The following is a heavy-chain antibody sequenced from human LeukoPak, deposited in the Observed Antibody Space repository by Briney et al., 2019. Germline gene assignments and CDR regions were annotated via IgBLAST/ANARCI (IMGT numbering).Heavy chain of an antibody. Sequence: GESLRLSCATSGFPFSRYSMNWVRQAPGKGLEWLSYITSGSDTIYYADSVKGRFTISRDNGKNSLYLQMNSLRAEDTAVYYCAKKGQADDNGKPDWGQGTLVTVSS. CDR2: ITSGSDTI. CDR1: GFPFSRYS. J-gene: IGHJ4*02. CDR3: AKKGQADDNGKPD. V-gene: IGHV3-48*01. D-gene: IGHD1-1*01.